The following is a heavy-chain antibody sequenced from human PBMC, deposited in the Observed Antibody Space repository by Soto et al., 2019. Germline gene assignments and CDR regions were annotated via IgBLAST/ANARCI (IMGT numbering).Heavy chain of an antibody. Sequence: PGESLKISCKGSGYSFTSYWIGWVRQMPGKGLEWMGIIYPGDSDTRYSPSFQGQVTISADKSISTAYLQWSSLKASDTAMYYCARYDQGPYDFKATAGGMDVWGQGTTVTVSS. CDR3: ARYDQGPYDFKATAGGMDV. CDR1: GYSFTSYW. V-gene: IGHV5-51*01. J-gene: IGHJ6*02. CDR2: IYPGDSDT. D-gene: IGHD3-3*01.